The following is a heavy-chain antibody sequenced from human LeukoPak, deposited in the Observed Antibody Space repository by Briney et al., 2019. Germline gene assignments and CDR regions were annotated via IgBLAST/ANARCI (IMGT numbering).Heavy chain of an antibody. CDR3: AKDRSCTNDICHGDFDY. D-gene: IGHD2-8*01. CDR1: GFTLSSHA. V-gene: IGHV3-23*01. J-gene: IGHJ4*02. CDR2: ISGSGGST. Sequence: PGGSLRLSRAASGFTLSSHAVSGARQAPGKGLEGGSNISGSGGSTYSADSVKGRFTISRDNSKNTLYLQMNSLRAEDTALYYCAKDRSCTNDICHGDFDYWARGTLVTVSS.